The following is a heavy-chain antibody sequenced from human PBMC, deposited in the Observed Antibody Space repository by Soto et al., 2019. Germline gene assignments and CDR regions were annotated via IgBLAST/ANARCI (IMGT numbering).Heavy chain of an antibody. J-gene: IGHJ2*01. D-gene: IGHD3-3*01. V-gene: IGHV4-34*01. CDR1: GWSFSGYY. Sequence: SXETLSLTCAVDGWSFSGYYWSWIRQPPGKGLDWIGEINHSGSTNYNPSLKSRVTISVDTSKNQFSLKLSSVTAADTAVYYCARVGRHYDFWSGYYVPPRRSQAIGWYFDIWGRGTLVTVSS. CDR2: INHSGST. CDR3: ARVGRHYDFWSGYYVPPRRSQAIGWYFDI.